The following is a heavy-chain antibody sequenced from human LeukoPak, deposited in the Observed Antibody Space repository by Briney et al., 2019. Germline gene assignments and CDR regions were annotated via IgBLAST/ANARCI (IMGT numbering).Heavy chain of an antibody. CDR3: ARDLTYYDFWSGYSLDAMDV. V-gene: IGHV1-69*05. CDR1: GGTFSSYA. D-gene: IGHD3-3*01. CDR2: IIPIFGTA. J-gene: IGHJ6*03. Sequence: GASVKVSCKASGGTFSSYAISWVRQAPGQGLEWMGGIIPIFGTANYAQKFQGRVTITTDESTSTAYMELSSLRSEDTAVYYCARDLTYYDFWSGYSLDAMDVWGKGTTVTVSS.